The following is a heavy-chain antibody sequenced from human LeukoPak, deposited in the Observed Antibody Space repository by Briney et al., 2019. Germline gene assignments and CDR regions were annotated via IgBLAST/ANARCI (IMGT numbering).Heavy chain of an antibody. CDR1: GFTLSQYW. J-gene: IGHJ4*02. Sequence: GSLRLSCAASGFTLSQYWMSWVRQPPGKGLEWIGEINNSGSTNYNPSLKSRVTISVDTSKNQFSLKLSSVTAADTAVYYCARRVRWLVGGFDYWGQGTLVTVSS. D-gene: IGHD6-19*01. CDR2: INNSGST. CDR3: ARRVRWLVGGFDY. V-gene: IGHV4-34*01.